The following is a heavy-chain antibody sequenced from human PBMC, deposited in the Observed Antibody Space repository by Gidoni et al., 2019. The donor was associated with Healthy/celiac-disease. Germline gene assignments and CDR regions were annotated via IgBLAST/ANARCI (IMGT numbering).Heavy chain of an antibody. CDR1: GGTFSSYA. CDR2: IIPIFGTA. CDR3: ARASGDTAPHDY. Sequence: QVQLVQSGAAAKKPGSSVKVSCKASGGTFSSYAISRVRQAPGQGLEWMGGIIPIFGTANYAQKFRGRVTITADESTSTAYMELSSLRSGDTAVYYCARASGDTAPHDYWGQGTLVTVSS. V-gene: IGHV1-69*01. J-gene: IGHJ4*02. D-gene: IGHD5-18*01.